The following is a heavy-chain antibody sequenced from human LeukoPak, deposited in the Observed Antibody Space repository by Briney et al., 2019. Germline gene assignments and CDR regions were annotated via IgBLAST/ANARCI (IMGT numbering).Heavy chain of an antibody. V-gene: IGHV4-59*02. Sequence: PETLSLTCAVSGGSVTKYYWSWIRQPPGKGLEWIGSIYVNGTTNYNPSLKSRVTISVDTSKNQFSLKLSSVTAADTAVYYCARGCVSYYDILTGYQGPNWFDPWGQGTLVTVSS. CDR3: ARGCVSYYDILTGYQGPNWFDP. J-gene: IGHJ5*02. CDR2: IYVNGTT. CDR1: GGSVTKYY. D-gene: IGHD3-9*01.